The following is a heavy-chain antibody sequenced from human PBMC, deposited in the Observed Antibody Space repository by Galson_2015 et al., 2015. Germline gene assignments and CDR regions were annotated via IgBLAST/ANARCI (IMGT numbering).Heavy chain of an antibody. CDR3: ARDDYGDYDAFDI. CDR1: GFTFSSYS. CDR2: ISSSSYI. J-gene: IGHJ3*02. D-gene: IGHD4-17*01. Sequence: SLRLSCAASGFTFSSYSMNWVRQAPGKGLEWVSSISSSSYIYYADSVKGRFTISRDSAKNSLYLQMNSLRAEDTAVYYCARDDYGDYDAFDIWGQGTMVTVSS. V-gene: IGHV3-21*01.